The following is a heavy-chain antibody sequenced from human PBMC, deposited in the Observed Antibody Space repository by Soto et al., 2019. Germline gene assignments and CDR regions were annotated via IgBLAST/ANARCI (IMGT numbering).Heavy chain of an antibody. V-gene: IGHV4-59*01. CDR3: ANFNWYFAL. CDR2: IYYTGST. CDR1: GGSISSYY. J-gene: IGHJ2*01. Sequence: PSETLSLTCTVTGGSISSYYWSWIRQPPGKGLEWIGYIYYTGSTNYNPSLKSRVTISVDTSKNQFSLQLSSVTAADTAVYYCANFNWYFALWGRGTLVSVS.